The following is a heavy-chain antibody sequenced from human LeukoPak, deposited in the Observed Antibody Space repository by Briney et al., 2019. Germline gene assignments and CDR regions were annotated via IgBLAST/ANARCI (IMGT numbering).Heavy chain of an antibody. V-gene: IGHV1-69*13. J-gene: IGHJ4*02. D-gene: IGHD4-17*01. CDR3: ASRMTPVKTFIFDY. Sequence: ASVKVSCKASGGTFSSYAISWVRQAPGPGLEWMGGIIPIFGTANYAQKFQGRVMITADGSTSTAYMELSSLRSEGTAVYYCASRMTPVKTFIFDYWGQGTLVTVSS. CDR1: GGTFSSYA. CDR2: IIPIFGTA.